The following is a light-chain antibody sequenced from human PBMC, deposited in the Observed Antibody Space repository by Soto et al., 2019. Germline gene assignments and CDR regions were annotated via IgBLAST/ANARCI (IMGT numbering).Light chain of an antibody. Sequence: IEMTQYPSSLSASVGDRVTITCRASQFISNWLAWYQQKPETAPKSLIFGASTLQSGVPSRFSGSGFGTYFTLTINSLQPEDFATYFCQQYNSYPLTFGGGTKVDI. CDR2: GAS. J-gene: IGKJ4*01. CDR3: QQYNSYPLT. V-gene: IGKV1D-16*01. CDR1: QFISNW.